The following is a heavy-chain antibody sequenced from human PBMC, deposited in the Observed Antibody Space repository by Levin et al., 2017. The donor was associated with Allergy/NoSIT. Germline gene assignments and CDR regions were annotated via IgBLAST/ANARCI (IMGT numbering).Heavy chain of an antibody. V-gene: IGHV5-51*01. CDR3: ARHIGRISEGAWRLHDYYYYAMDV. Sequence: GGSLRLSCEGSGSTFTNYWIVWVRQMPGKGLEWLGVIHPADSDTRYSPSFQGQVTISVDKSINTAYVQWSSLEASDTAIYYCARHIGRISEGAWRLHDYYYYAMDVWGQGTKVTVSS. CDR2: IHPADSDT. CDR1: GSTFTNYW. D-gene: IGHD1-26*01. J-gene: IGHJ6*02.